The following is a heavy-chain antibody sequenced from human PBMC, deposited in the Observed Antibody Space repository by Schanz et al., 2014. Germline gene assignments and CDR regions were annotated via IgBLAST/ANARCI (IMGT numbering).Heavy chain of an antibody. CDR1: GGTFSSFG. CDR2: IIPSLGLA. CDR3: ARDRLECGAECYSVEVFAS. D-gene: IGHD2-21*01. Sequence: VQLEQSGAEVKKPGSSVKVSCKASGGTFSSFGINWVRQAPGQGLEWMGRIIPSLGLAKYEQKFQDKVTITADTSTTTAYMELSGLRSEDTAVYYCARDRLECGAECYSVEVFASWGQGTLVIVSS. J-gene: IGHJ4*02. V-gene: IGHV1-69*04.